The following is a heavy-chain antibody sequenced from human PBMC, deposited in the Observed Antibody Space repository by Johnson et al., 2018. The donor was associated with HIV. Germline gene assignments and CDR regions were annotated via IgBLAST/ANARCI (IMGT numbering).Heavy chain of an antibody. J-gene: IGHJ3*01. Sequence: VQLMESGGGLIQPGGSLRLSCAASGFTVSSNYMSWVRQAPGKGLEWVSVIYSGDSTYYADSVKGRFTISRDNSKNTLYLQMNSLRAEDTAVYYCARERGAVAGTEAFAVWGQGTVVTVSS. V-gene: IGHV3-53*01. CDR2: IYSGDST. CDR3: ARERGAVAGTEAFAV. CDR1: GFTVSSNY. D-gene: IGHD6-19*01.